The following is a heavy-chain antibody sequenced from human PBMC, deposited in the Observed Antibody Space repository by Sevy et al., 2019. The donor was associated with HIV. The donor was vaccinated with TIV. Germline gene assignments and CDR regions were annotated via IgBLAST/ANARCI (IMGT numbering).Heavy chain of an antibody. V-gene: IGHV3-23*01. CDR3: AKLGSGGGDNRHLDS. D-gene: IGHD2-21*02. Sequence: GGSLRLSCAASAFTFDVYGMTWVRQPPGKGLEWVSYILAGGEVPRYAGPVKGRFPISRDNPKNILYLQMNSLRAEDTAVYYCAKLGSGGGDNRHLDSWGQGTLVTVSS. J-gene: IGHJ4*02. CDR1: AFTFDVYG. CDR2: ILAGGEVP.